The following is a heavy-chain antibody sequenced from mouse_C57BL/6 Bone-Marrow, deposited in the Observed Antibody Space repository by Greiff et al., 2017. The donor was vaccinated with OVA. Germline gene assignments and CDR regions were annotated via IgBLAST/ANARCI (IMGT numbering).Heavy chain of an antibody. Sequence: DVMLVESGEGLVKPGGSLKLSCAASGFTFSSYAMSWVRQTPEKRLEWVAYISSGGDYIYYADTVKGRFTISRDNARNTLYLQMSSLKSEDTAMYYCTRGYSNYGYAMDYWGQGTSVTVSS. V-gene: IGHV5-9-1*02. J-gene: IGHJ4*01. CDR1: GFTFSSYA. CDR2: ISSGGDYI. CDR3: TRGYSNYGYAMDY. D-gene: IGHD2-5*01.